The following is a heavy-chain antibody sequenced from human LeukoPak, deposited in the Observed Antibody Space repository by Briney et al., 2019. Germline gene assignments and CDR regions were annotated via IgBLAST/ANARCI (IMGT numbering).Heavy chain of an antibody. CDR3: AKVNILTASYTGDY. CDR1: GFTISNYV. D-gene: IGHD3-9*01. CDR2: ITGGGGST. V-gene: IGHV3-23*01. Sequence: PGRSLRLSCAASGFTISNYVMTWVRQAPGKGLEWVSSITGGGGSTYYADSVKGRFTISRDNSKNTLYLQMNSLRAEDTAVYYCAKVNILTASYTGDYWGQGTLVTVSS. J-gene: IGHJ4*02.